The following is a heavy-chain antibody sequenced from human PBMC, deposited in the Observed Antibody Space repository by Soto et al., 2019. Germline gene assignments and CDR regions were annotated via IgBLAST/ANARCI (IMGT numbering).Heavy chain of an antibody. V-gene: IGHV3-30-3*01. D-gene: IGHD4-17*01. J-gene: IGHJ6*02. CDR2: ISYDGSNK. Sequence: QVQLVESGGGVVQPGRSLRLSCAASGFTFSSYAMHWVRQAPGKGLEWVAVISYDGSNKYYADSVKGRFTISRDNSKNTLYLQMNSLRAEDTAVYYCARDAPTYGDPSYYYYYYGMDVWGQGTTVTVSS. CDR1: GFTFSSYA. CDR3: ARDAPTYGDPSYYYYYYGMDV.